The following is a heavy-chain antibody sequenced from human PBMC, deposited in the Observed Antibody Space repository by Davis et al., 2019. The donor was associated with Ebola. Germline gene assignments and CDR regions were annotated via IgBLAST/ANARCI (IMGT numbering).Heavy chain of an antibody. V-gene: IGHV3-66*01. J-gene: IGHJ3*02. D-gene: IGHD3-10*01. Sequence: GGSLRLSCAASGFAFRTYSMHWVRQAPGKGLEWVSVIYSGGSTYYADSVKGRFTISRDNSKNTLYLQMNSLRAEDTAVYYCARDLVRGVLNTFDTWGQGTKVTVSS. CDR2: IYSGGST. CDR3: ARDLVRGVLNTFDT. CDR1: GFAFRTYS.